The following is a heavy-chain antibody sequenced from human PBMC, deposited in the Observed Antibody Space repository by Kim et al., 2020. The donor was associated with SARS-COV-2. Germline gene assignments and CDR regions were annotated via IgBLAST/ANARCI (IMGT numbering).Heavy chain of an antibody. Sequence: YAQKFQGRITMTGDTSTTTVYMELSSLRSDDTAVYFCARGSSSWQNFDYWGPGTLVTVSS. D-gene: IGHD6-13*01. V-gene: IGHV1-46*01. CDR3: ARGSSSWQNFDY. J-gene: IGHJ4*02.